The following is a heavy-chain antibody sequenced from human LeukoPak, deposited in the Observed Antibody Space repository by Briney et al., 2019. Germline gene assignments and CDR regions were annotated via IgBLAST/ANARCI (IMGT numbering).Heavy chain of an antibody. CDR2: ISYDGSNK. V-gene: IGHV3-30*04. Sequence: WGSLRLSCSASGFTFSSYAMHWVRQAPGKGLEWVAVISYDGSNKYYADSVKGRFTISRDNSKNTLYLQMNSLRAEDTAVYYCAREDTEYYYYGMDVWGKGTTVTVSS. CDR3: AREDTEYYYYGMDV. CDR1: GFTFSSYA. J-gene: IGHJ6*04.